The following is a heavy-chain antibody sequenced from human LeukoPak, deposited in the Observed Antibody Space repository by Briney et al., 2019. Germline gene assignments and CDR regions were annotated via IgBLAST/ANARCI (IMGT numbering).Heavy chain of an antibody. CDR3: ARIAAAGNRRLNY. CDR1: GYTFTSYD. CDR2: VNPNSGNT. V-gene: IGHV1-8*02. J-gene: IGHJ4*02. D-gene: IGHD6-13*01. Sequence: ASVKVSCKASGYTFTSYDINWVRQATGQGLEWMGWVNPNSGNTGYAQKFQGRITMTRYTSISTAYMELSSLTSEDTAVYYCARIAAAGNRRLNYWGQGTLVTVSS.